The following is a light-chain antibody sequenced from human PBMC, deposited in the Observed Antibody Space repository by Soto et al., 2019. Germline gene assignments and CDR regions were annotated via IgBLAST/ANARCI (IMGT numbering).Light chain of an antibody. Sequence: QSVLTQPPSKSGTPGQRVTISCSGRSSNIGSNYVYWYQQLPGTSPKLLIYRNNQRPSGVPDRFSGSKSGTSAPLAISGLRSEDEADDFCAAWDDSLRALVFGGGTQVTVL. J-gene: IGLJ2*01. CDR3: AAWDDSLRALV. CDR1: SSNIGSNY. CDR2: RNN. V-gene: IGLV1-47*01.